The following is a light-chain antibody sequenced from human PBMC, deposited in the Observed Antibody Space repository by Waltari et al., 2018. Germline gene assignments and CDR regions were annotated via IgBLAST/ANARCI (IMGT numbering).Light chain of an antibody. CDR3: QHYNAYRT. V-gene: IGKV1-5*01. Sequence: DIQMTQSPSTLSASGGDSVIITCRASQSISTWLAWYQQKPGKAPKLLIFAASSLQTGVPSRFSGSGSGTEFTLTINSLQPDDFATYYCQHYNAYRTFGQGTKVEIK. CDR2: AAS. J-gene: IGKJ1*01. CDR1: QSISTW.